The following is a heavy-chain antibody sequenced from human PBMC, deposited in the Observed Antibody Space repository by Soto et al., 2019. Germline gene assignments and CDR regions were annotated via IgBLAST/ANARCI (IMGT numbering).Heavy chain of an antibody. CDR1: GFTFSSYG. CDR3: ARDGPYYDSSGYPFDY. J-gene: IGHJ4*02. V-gene: IGHV3-33*01. D-gene: IGHD3-22*01. Sequence: QVQLVESGGGVVQPGRSLRLSCAASGFTFSSYGMHWVRQAPGKGLEWVAVIWYDGSNKYYADSVKGRFTISRDNSKNTLDLQMNSLRAEDTAVYYCARDGPYYDSSGYPFDYWGQGTLVTVSS. CDR2: IWYDGSNK.